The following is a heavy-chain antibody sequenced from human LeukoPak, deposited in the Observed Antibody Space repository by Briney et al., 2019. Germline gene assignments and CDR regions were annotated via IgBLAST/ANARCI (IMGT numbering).Heavy chain of an antibody. V-gene: IGHV4-39*07. Sequence: SETLSLTCTVSGGSISSSSYYWGWIRQPPGKGLEWIGSIYYSGSTYYNPPLKSRVTISVDTSKNQFSLKLSSVTAADTAVYYRARSTYCSGGSCSHNWFDPWGQGTLVTVSS. CDR1: GGSISSSSYY. D-gene: IGHD2-15*01. J-gene: IGHJ5*02. CDR2: IYYSGST. CDR3: ARSTYCSGGSCSHNWFDP.